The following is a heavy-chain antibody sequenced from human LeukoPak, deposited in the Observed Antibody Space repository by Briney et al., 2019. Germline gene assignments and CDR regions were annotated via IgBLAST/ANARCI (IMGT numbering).Heavy chain of an antibody. D-gene: IGHD3-3*01. CDR2: IIPIFGTA. Sequence: SVKVSCKASGGTFSSYAISWVRQAPGQGLEWMGGIIPIFGTANYAQKFQGRVTITADESTSTTYMELSSLRSEDTAVYYCARDHLLSDFWSGFHYYYYMDVWGKGTTVTVSS. J-gene: IGHJ6*03. CDR3: ARDHLLSDFWSGFHYYYYMDV. V-gene: IGHV1-69*13. CDR1: GGTFSSYA.